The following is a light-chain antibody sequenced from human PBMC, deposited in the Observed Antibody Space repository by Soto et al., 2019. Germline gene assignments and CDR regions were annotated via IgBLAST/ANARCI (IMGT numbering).Light chain of an antibody. Sequence: ELVLTQSPGTPSLSPGERATLSGRASQSVSSSYLAWYQQKPCQAHRLLIYGASRRATGIPDRFSGSGSGTDFTLTISRLEPQDFAVYYCQQYGSSPTITFGQGTRLEIK. CDR2: GAS. CDR1: QSVSSSY. V-gene: IGKV3-20*01. CDR3: QQYGSSPTIT. J-gene: IGKJ5*01.